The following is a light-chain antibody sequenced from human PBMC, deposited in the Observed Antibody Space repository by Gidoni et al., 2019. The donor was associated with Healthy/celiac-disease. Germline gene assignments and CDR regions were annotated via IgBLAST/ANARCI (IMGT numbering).Light chain of an antibody. Sequence: EIVLTQSPATLSLSPGERATLSCRASQSVSSFLAWYQQKPGQAPRLRIYDASNRATGIPARFSGSGSGTDLTLTISSLEPEDFAVYYCQQRSNWPPWTFGQGTKVEIK. CDR3: QQRSNWPPWT. CDR1: QSVSSF. J-gene: IGKJ1*01. CDR2: DAS. V-gene: IGKV3-11*01.